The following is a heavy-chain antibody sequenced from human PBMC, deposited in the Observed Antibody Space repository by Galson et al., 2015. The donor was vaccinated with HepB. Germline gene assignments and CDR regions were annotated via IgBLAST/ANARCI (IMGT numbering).Heavy chain of an antibody. J-gene: IGHJ4*02. D-gene: IGHD2-8*01. CDR1: GFTFSSYA. Sequence: SLRLSCAASGFTFSSYAMSWVRQAPGKGLEWVSAISGSGGRTYYADSVKGRFTISRDNSKNKLYLQMNSLRAEDTAVYYCASIGLGYCTNGVCPRALVYWGQRTLVTVSS. V-gene: IGHV3-23*01. CDR3: ASIGLGYCTNGVCPRALVY. CDR2: ISGSGGRT.